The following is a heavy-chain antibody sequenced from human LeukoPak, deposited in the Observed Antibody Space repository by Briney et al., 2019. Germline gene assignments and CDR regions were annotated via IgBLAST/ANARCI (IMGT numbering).Heavy chain of an antibody. CDR2: IKQDGSEK. D-gene: IGHD6-13*01. CDR3: ARYSSSWHAYDI. CDR1: GFTFSSYW. V-gene: IGHV3-7*05. J-gene: IGHJ3*02. Sequence: PGGSLRLSCAASGFTFSSYWMSWVRQAPGKGLQWVADIKQDGSEKYYVDSVKGRFTISRDNAKNSLSLQMNSLRAEDTAVYYCARYSSSWHAYDIWGRGTMATVSA.